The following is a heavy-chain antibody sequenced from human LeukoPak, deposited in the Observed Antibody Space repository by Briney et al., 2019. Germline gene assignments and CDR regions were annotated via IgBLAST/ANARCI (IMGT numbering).Heavy chain of an antibody. CDR1: GFTFSSYW. J-gene: IGHJ4*02. Sequence: PGGSLRLSCAASGFTFSSYWMSWVRQAPGKGLEWVANIKQDGSEKYYVDSVKGRFTISRDNAKNSLYLQMNSLRAEDAAVYYCARDTAYYGSGSYHWGQGTLVTVSS. CDR2: IKQDGSEK. V-gene: IGHV3-7*01. D-gene: IGHD3-10*01. CDR3: ARDTAYYGSGSYH.